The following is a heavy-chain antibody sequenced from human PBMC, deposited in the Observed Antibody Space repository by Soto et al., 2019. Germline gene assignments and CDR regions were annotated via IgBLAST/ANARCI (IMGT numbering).Heavy chain of an antibody. D-gene: IGHD3-9*01. V-gene: IGHV1-3*01. J-gene: IGHJ4*02. CDR2: INVGNGNT. Sequence: ASVKVSCKASGYTFTSYAVHCVRQAPGHRLEWMGWINVGNGNTKYSQKFQGRVTITRDTSASTAYMELSSLRSEDTAVYYCARDGLTGYSDYWGQGTLVTVSS. CDR1: GYTFTSYA. CDR3: ARDGLTGYSDY.